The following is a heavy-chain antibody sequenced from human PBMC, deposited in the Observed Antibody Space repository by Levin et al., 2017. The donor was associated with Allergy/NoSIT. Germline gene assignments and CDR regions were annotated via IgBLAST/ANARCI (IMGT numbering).Heavy chain of an antibody. Sequence: GGSLRLSCAASGFTFNNYAMSWVRQAPGKGLEWVSAIFNSGVGTYYADPVKARFTTSRDNSKNTMYLQMNSLRAEDTAVYFCAKDAIRGSDQPYYFDYWGQGTLVTASS. CDR1: GFTFNNYA. D-gene: IGHD6-19*01. CDR3: AKDAIRGSDQPYYFDY. V-gene: IGHV3-23*01. J-gene: IGHJ4*02. CDR2: IFNSGVGT.